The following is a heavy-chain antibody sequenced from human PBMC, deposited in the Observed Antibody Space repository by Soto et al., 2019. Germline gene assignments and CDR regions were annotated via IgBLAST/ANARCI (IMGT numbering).Heavy chain of an antibody. Sequence: SETLSLTCTVSGGPIRSSSHYWGWIRQSPGTGLEWIGSIDESGDSYYNPSLKSRVTIFVDTSKNQFSLKLISVTGADTAVYFCARKQAGYFSGIDYWGQGTLVTVSS. CDR3: ARKQAGYFSGIDY. D-gene: IGHD2-15*01. V-gene: IGHV4-39*07. CDR2: IDESGDS. CDR1: GGPIRSSSHY. J-gene: IGHJ4*02.